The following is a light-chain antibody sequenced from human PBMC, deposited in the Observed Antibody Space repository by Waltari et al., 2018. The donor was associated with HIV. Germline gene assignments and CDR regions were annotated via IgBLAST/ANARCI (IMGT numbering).Light chain of an antibody. Sequence: QSVLTQPHSASGTPGQRITISSSGGRSNIGRSTVNWYQQFAGTAPKLVIYSNNQRPSGVPDRFSGSKSGTSASLAISGLQSEDEAEYYCATWDDSLNGYVFGTGTKVTVL. J-gene: IGLJ1*01. CDR1: RSNIGRST. CDR3: ATWDDSLNGYV. CDR2: SNN. V-gene: IGLV1-44*01.